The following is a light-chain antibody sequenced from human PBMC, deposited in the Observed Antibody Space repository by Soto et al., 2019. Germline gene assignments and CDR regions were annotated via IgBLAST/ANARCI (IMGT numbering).Light chain of an antibody. CDR1: RGISSN. Sequence: IVMTQSPATLSVSPGERATLSCMASRGISSNLAWYQQKPGQAPRLLIYDASTRATGIPARFSGSGSGTEFTLTISSLQSEDFAVYYCQQYNNWPPITFGQGTRLEIK. CDR2: DAS. CDR3: QQYNNWPPIT. V-gene: IGKV3-15*01. J-gene: IGKJ5*01.